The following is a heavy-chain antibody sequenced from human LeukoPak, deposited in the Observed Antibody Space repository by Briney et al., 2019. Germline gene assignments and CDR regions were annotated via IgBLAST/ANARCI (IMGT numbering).Heavy chain of an antibody. CDR1: GFTFSSYG. J-gene: IGHJ4*02. Sequence: SGGSLRLSCAASGFTFSSYGLHWVRQAPGKGLEWVAFIRYDGSNKYYADSVKGRFTISRDNSKNTLYLQMNSLRAEDTALYYCAKDLGIVGATYFDYWGQGTLVTVSS. V-gene: IGHV3-30*02. CDR2: IRYDGSNK. D-gene: IGHD1-26*01. CDR3: AKDLGIVGATYFDY.